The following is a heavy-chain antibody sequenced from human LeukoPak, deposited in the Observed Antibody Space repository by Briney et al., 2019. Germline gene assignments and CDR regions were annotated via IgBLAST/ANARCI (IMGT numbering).Heavy chain of an antibody. CDR2: INHSGST. V-gene: IGHV4-34*01. CDR1: VGSFSGYY. CDR3: ARGLVGGDIVVVPAAPNVNWFDP. J-gene: IGHJ5*02. Sequence: SETLSLTCAVYVGSFSGYYWSWIRQPPGRGLEWIGEINHSGSTNYNPSLKSRVTISVDTSKNQFSLKLSSVTAADTAVYYCARGLVGGDIVVVPAAPNVNWFDPWGQGTLVTVSS. D-gene: IGHD2-2*01.